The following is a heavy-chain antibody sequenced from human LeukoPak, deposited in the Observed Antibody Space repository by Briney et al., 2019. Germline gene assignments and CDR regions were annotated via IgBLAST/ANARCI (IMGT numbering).Heavy chain of an antibody. CDR2: IYSGGST. D-gene: IGHD6-19*01. V-gene: IGHV3-53*01. CDR3: VGSGWYGYFDY. Sequence: GGSLRLSCAASEFTGSSNYMNWVRQAPGKGLEWVSIIYSGGSTYYADSVKGRFTISRDNSKNTLYLQMNSLRAEDTAVYYCVGSGWYGYFDYWGQGTLVTVSS. CDR1: EFTGSSNY. J-gene: IGHJ4*02.